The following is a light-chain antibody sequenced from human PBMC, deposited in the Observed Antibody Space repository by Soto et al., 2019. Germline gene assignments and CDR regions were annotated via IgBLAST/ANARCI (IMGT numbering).Light chain of an antibody. J-gene: IGKJ1*01. CDR2: DAS. CDR3: QQYNGWT. Sequence: DIQMTQSPSTLSASVGDRVTITCRASQSTSSWLAWYQQKPGKAPKLLIYDASSLESGVPSRFSGSGSGTEFTLTISSLQPDDFATYYCQQYNGWTFGQGTKVEIK. CDR1: QSTSSW. V-gene: IGKV1-5*01.